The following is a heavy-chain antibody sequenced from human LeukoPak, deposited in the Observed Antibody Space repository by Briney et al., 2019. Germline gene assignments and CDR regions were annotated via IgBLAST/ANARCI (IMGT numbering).Heavy chain of an antibody. V-gene: IGHV1-2*02. CDR1: GYTFTGYY. CDR2: INPNSGGT. CDR3: ARAMCGSGGSCRTGGTFDY. D-gene: IGHD2-15*01. J-gene: IGHJ4*02. Sequence: GASVKVSYKASGYTFTGYYMHWVRQAPGQGLEWMGWINPNSGGTNYAQKFQGRVTMTSDTSINTAYMEPSMLSSDDTARYYCARAMCGSGGSCRTGGTFDYWGQGTLVTVSS.